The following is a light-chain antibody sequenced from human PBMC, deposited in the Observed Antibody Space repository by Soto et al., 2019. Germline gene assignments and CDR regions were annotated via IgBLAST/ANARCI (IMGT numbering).Light chain of an antibody. CDR2: DVT. CDR3: CSYAGSYTYVV. CDR1: SSHVGGYNY. Sequence: QSALTQPRSVSGSPGQSVTISCTGTSSHVGGYNYVSWYQQHPGKAPKLIISDVTKRPSGVPDRFSGSKSANTASLTISGLQAEDEADYYCCSYAGSYTYVVFGGGTKLTVL. V-gene: IGLV2-11*01. J-gene: IGLJ2*01.